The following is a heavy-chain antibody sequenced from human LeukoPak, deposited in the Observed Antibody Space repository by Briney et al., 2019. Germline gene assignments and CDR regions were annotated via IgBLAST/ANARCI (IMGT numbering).Heavy chain of an antibody. D-gene: IGHD1-26*01. J-gene: IGHJ4*02. V-gene: IGHV3-33*01. CDR1: GFTFSSYG. Sequence: PGGSLRLSCAASGFTFSSYGMHWVRQAAGKGLEWVAVIWYDGSNKYYADSVKGRFTISRDNSKNTLYLQMNSLRAEDTAVYYCARAATYRIVGATPIGYWGQGTLVTVSS. CDR3: ARAATYRIVGATPIGY. CDR2: IWYDGSNK.